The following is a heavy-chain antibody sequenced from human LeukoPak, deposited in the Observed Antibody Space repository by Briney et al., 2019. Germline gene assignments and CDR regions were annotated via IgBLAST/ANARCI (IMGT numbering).Heavy chain of an antibody. J-gene: IGHJ4*02. D-gene: IGHD6-19*01. CDR2: ISGSGVNT. Sequence: PGGSLRLSSAASGFTFTSYAMSWVRQAPGKGLEWVSSISGSGVNTYYADSVKGRFTISRDNSRNTLYLQMNSLRAEDTAVYYCAKEGYSSGWYGDYWGQGTLVTVSS. V-gene: IGHV3-23*01. CDR1: GFTFTSYA. CDR3: AKEGYSSGWYGDY.